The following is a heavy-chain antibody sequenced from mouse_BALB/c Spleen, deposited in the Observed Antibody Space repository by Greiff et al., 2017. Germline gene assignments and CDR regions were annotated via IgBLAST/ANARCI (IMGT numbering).Heavy chain of an antibody. CDR2: ISSGSSTI. D-gene: IGHD2-10*01. V-gene: IGHV5-17*02. CDR3: ARPAYYGNYVYAMDY. CDR1: GFTFSSFG. J-gene: IGHJ4*01. Sequence: DVMLVESGGGLVQPGGSRKLSCAASGFTFSSFGMHWVRQAPEKGLEWVAYISSGSSTIYYADTVKGRFTISRDNPKNTLFLQMTSLRSEDTAMYYCARPAYYGNYVYAMDYWGQGTSVTVSS.